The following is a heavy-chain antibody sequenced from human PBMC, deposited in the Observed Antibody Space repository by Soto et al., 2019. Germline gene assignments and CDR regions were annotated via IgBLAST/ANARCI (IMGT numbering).Heavy chain of an antibody. CDR2: IIPIFGTA. J-gene: IGHJ4*02. CDR1: GGTFSSYA. D-gene: IGHD3-10*01. CDR3: AREWAGGSGGFGELF. Sequence: QVQLVQSGADVKKPRSSVKVSCKASGGTFSSYAISWVRQAPGQGLEWMGGIIPIFGTANYAQKFQGRVTITADESTSTAYMELRSVRSEDTAVYYCAREWAGGSGGFGELFWGQGTLVTVSS. V-gene: IGHV1-69*01.